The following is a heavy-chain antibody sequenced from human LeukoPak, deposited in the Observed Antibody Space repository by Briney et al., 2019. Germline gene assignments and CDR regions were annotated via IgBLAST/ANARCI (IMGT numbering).Heavy chain of an antibody. D-gene: IGHD6-19*01. CDR3: AISSGWYEDDY. J-gene: IGHJ4*02. CDR1: GLTFSSYS. V-gene: IGHV3-21*01. CDR2: ISSSSSYI. Sequence: GGSLRLSCAASGLTFSSYSMNWVRQAPGKGLEWVSSISSSSSYIYYADSVKGRFTISRDNAKNSLYLQMNSLRAEDTAVYYCAISSGWYEDDYWGQGTLVTVSS.